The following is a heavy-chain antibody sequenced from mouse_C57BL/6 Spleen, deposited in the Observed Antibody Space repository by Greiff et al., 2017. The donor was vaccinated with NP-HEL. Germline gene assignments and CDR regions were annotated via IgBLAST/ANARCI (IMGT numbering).Heavy chain of an antibody. J-gene: IGHJ2*01. CDR3: VRLSNWEDYFNY. Sequence: EVQVVESGGGLVQPKGSLKLSCAASGFSFNTYAMNWVRQAPGKGLEWVARIRSKSNNYATYYADSVKDRFTISRDDSESMLYLQMNNLKTEDTAMYYCVRLSNWEDYFNYWGQGTTLTGSS. V-gene: IGHV10-1*01. CDR2: IRSKSNNYAT. D-gene: IGHD4-1*01. CDR1: GFSFNTYA.